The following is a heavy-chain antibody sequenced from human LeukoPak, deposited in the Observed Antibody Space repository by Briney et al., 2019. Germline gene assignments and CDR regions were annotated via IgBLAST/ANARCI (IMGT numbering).Heavy chain of an antibody. J-gene: IGHJ3*02. V-gene: IGHV4-59*08. CDR3: ARHHPGQSGSFDI. CDR2: IDYTGST. CDR1: GGSISSYF. D-gene: IGHD3-10*01. Sequence: SETLSLTCAVSGGSISSYFWSWIRQPPGTGLEWIGYIDYTGSTNYNPSLKSRLTISIDTSENQCSLKLTSVTAADTAVYYCARHHPGQSGSFDIWGQGTMVTVSS.